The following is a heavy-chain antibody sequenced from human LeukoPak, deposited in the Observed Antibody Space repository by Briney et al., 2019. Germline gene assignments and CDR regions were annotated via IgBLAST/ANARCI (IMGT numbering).Heavy chain of an antibody. CDR3: NLATIFSPDDAFDI. CDR2: INHSGST. CDR1: GGSFSGYY. V-gene: IGHV4-34*03. D-gene: IGHD3-9*01. J-gene: IGHJ3*02. Sequence: SETLSLTCAVYGGSFSGYYWSWIRQPPGKGLEWIGEINHSGSTYYNPSLKSRVTISVDTSKNQFSLKLSSVTAADTAVYYCNLATIFSPDDAFDIWGQGTMVTVSS.